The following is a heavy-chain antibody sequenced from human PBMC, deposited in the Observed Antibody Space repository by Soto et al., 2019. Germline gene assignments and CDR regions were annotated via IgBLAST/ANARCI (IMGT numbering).Heavy chain of an antibody. CDR2: VHNSGRT. V-gene: IGHV4-59*11. CDR3: ARETCSVGSCHYDY. D-gene: IGHD2-15*01. Sequence: ASETLSLTCTVSGGSITSHYWSWIRQPPGKGLEWIGYVHNSGRTNYNPSLKSRVTISVDTSKNQFSLKLSSVTAADTAVYYCARETCSVGSCHYDYWGLGTLVTVSS. CDR1: GGSITSHY. J-gene: IGHJ4*02.